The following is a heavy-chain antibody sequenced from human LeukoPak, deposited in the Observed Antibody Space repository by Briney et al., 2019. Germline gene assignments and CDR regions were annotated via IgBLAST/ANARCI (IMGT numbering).Heavy chain of an antibody. Sequence: GGSLRLSCAASGFTFSSYAMSWVRQAPGKGLEWVSAISGSGGSTYYADSVKGRFTISRDNSKNTLYLQMNSLRAEDTAVYYCAKDPHASVDCSGTRCPFPWGQGTLVTVSS. D-gene: IGHD2-2*01. CDR3: AKDPHASVDCSGTRCPFP. CDR2: ISGSGGST. V-gene: IGHV3-23*01. J-gene: IGHJ5*02. CDR1: GFTFSSYA.